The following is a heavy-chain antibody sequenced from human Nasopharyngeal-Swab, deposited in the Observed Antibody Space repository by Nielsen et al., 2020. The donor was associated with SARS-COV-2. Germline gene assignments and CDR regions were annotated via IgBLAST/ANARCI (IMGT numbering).Heavy chain of an antibody. V-gene: IGHV3-33*01. Sequence: WIRQPPGKGLEWVAVIWYDGSNKYYADSVKGRFTISRDNSKNTLYLQMNSLRAEDTAVYYCARGEVPTFADYWGQGTLVTVSS. J-gene: IGHJ4*02. CDR2: IWYDGSNK. CDR3: ARGEVPTFADY. D-gene: IGHD2-2*01.